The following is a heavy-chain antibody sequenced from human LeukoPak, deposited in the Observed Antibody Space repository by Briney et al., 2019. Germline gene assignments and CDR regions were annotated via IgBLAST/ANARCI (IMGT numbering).Heavy chain of an antibody. V-gene: IGHV1-46*01. CDR2: INPGGAST. J-gene: IGHJ4*02. CDR1: GYTFTNYY. CDR3: ARGRCSGGTCFDY. D-gene: IGHD2-15*01. Sequence: ASVKVSCKASGYTFTNYYMHWVRQAPGQGLEWMGIINPGGASTSYAQNFQGRVTMTRDTSTSTVYMDLSSLRSEDTAMYFCARGRCSGGTCFDYWGQGTLVTVSS.